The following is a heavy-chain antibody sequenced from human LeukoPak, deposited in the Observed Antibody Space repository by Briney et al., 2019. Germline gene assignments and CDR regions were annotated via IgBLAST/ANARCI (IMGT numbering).Heavy chain of an antibody. CDR2: IYYSGST. V-gene: IGHV4-59*01. CDR1: GVSISSYF. CDR3: ACGWYDYFDY. Sequence: SETLSLTCTVSGVSISSYFWSWIRQPPGKGLEWVGHIYYSGSTNYNPSLKSRVTISVDTSKTQFSLKLSSVTAADTAVYYCACGWYDYFDYWGQGTLVTVSS. D-gene: IGHD6-19*01. J-gene: IGHJ4*02.